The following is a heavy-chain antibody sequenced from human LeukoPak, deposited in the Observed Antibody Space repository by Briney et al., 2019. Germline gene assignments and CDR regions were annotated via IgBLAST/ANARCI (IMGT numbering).Heavy chain of an antibody. CDR2: ISYDGSNK. D-gene: IGHD2-2*01. Sequence: GGSLRLSCAASGFTFSSYAMHWVRQAPGKGLEWVAVISYDGSNKYYADSVKGRFTISRDNSKNTLYLQMNSLRAEDTAVYYCARWAYCSSTSCYAYSSSWYDYWGQGTLVTVSS. J-gene: IGHJ4*02. V-gene: IGHV3-30*04. CDR3: ARWAYCSSTSCYAYSSSWYDY. CDR1: GFTFSSYA.